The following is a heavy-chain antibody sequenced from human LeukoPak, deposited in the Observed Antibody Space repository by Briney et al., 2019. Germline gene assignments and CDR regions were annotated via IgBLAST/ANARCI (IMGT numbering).Heavy chain of an antibody. CDR2: IHYSGST. J-gene: IGHJ5*02. Sequence: SETLSLTCTVSGGFISSHYWSWIRQPPGKGLECIGYIHYSGSTNYNPSLKSRLTISVDTSKTQFSLKLTSVTAADTAVYYCARYCASDTCYNGGFDPWGQGTLVTVSS. D-gene: IGHD2-21*02. V-gene: IGHV4-59*11. CDR3: ARYCASDTCYNGGFDP. CDR1: GGFISSHY.